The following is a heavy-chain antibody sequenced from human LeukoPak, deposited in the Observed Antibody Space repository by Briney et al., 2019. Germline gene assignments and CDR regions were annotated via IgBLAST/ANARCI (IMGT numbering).Heavy chain of an antibody. CDR1: GFTFSTYG. J-gene: IGHJ3*02. V-gene: IGHV3-48*04. CDR2: ISSTGYSI. Sequence: PGGSLRLSCAASGFTFSTYGMSWVRQAPGKGLEWVSYISSTGYSIFYADSVKGRFTISRENANNSLYLQMNSLRAEDTAVYYCARVGEYGKYYYETRGSDDVFDTWGQGTMVTVSS. D-gene: IGHD3-22*01. CDR3: ARVGEYGKYYYETRGSDDVFDT.